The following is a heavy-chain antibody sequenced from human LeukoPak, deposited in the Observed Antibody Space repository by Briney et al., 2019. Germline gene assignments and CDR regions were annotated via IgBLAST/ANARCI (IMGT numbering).Heavy chain of an antibody. CDR1: GDSISSGSYY. D-gene: IGHD2-2*01. V-gene: IGHV4-61*02. Sequence: PSETLSLTCIVSGDSISSGSYYWSWIRQPAGKGLEWIGRIYTSGSTNYNPSLKSRVTISVDTSKNQFSLKLSSVTAADTAVYYCARDSKGYCSDASCYGEGYFYYYMDVWGKGTTVTVSS. J-gene: IGHJ6*03. CDR2: IYTSGST. CDR3: ARDSKGYCSDASCYGEGYFYYYMDV.